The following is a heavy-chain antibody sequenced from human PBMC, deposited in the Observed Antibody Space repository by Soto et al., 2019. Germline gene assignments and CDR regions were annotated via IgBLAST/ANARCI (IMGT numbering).Heavy chain of an antibody. Sequence: QITLKESGPTLVKPTQTLTLTCTFSGFSLSTSGVGVGWIRQPPGKALEWLAVIYWDDDKGYSPSLKNRLTITKDTSKNQVVRTMTNMDPVDTATYYCAHTVGLVVVTSEDEYFQHWGQGTQVTVSS. CDR3: AHTVGLVVVTSEDEYFQH. D-gene: IGHD2-15*01. CDR1: GFSLSTSGVG. V-gene: IGHV2-5*02. J-gene: IGHJ1*01. CDR2: IYWDDDK.